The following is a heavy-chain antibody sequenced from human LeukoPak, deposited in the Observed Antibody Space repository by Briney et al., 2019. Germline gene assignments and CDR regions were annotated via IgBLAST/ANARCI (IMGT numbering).Heavy chain of an antibody. V-gene: IGHV5-51*01. CDR2: IYPGDSDT. J-gene: IGHJ4*02. Sequence: GESLQISCKGSGYSFTSYWIGWVRPLPGKGLAWMGIIYPGDSDTRYSPSFQGQVTISADKSISTAYLQWSSLKASDTAMYYCARQAVRRGYSYGSDFDYWGQGTLVTVSS. CDR1: GYSFTSYW. CDR3: ARQAVRRGYSYGSDFDY. D-gene: IGHD5-18*01.